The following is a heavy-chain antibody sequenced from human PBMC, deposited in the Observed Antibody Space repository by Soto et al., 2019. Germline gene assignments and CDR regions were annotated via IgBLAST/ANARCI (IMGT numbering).Heavy chain of an antibody. CDR3: AKDPHRLGDYFDY. Sequence: GGSLRLSCAASGFTFSSYGMHWVRQAPGKGLEWVAVISYDGSNKYYADSVKGRFTISRDNSKNTLYLQMNSLRAEDTALYYCAKDPHRLGDYFDYWGQGTLVTVSS. CDR1: GFTFSSYG. CDR2: ISYDGSNK. J-gene: IGHJ4*02. V-gene: IGHV3-30*18. D-gene: IGHD7-27*01.